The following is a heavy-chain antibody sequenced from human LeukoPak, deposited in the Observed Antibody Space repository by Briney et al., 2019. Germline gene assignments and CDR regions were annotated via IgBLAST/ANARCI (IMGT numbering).Heavy chain of an antibody. V-gene: IGHV1-46*01. J-gene: IGHJ5*02. CDR2: INPSGGST. Sequence: ASVTVSCKASGYTFTSYYMHWVRQAPGQGLEWMGLINPSGGSTSYAQKFQGRVTMTRDTSTSTVYMELSSLRSEDTAVYYCARGVGYCSGGSCYRNNWFDPWGQGTLVTVSS. D-gene: IGHD2-15*01. CDR3: ARGVGYCSGGSCYRNNWFDP. CDR1: GYTFTSYY.